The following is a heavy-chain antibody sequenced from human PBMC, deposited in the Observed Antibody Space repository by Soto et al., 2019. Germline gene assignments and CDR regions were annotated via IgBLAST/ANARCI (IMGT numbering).Heavy chain of an antibody. J-gene: IGHJ4*02. CDR3: ARQNRDTPMVPFDV. Sequence: QVQRVQSGAEVKKPGSSGKVSCLASRGTFNRYAINWVRQAPGHGLEWLGALVPQFGTPNYAQKCQDRVTIVADESTNTTAMELRSQKSDATAVYYCARQNRDTPMVPFDVWGQGTLVTVAS. V-gene: IGHV1-69*01. D-gene: IGHD5-18*01. CDR1: RGTFNRYA. CDR2: LVPQFGTP.